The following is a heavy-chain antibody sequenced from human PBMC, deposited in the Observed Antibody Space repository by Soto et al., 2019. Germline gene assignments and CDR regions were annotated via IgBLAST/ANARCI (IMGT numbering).Heavy chain of an antibody. D-gene: IGHD2-2*02. V-gene: IGHV1-69*08. CDR2: IIPLFGIT. CDR1: GATFSRNT. Sequence: QVQLVQSGAEVEKPGSSVKVSCKASGATFSRNTITWVRQAPGQGLEWIGRIIPLFGITAFAQKFQDRVTITADTSTTTAYMELSSLRSEDTAVYYCATEDGVRDSALIPAAIDAMDVWGQGTTVTVTS. J-gene: IGHJ6*02. CDR3: ATEDGVRDSALIPAAIDAMDV.